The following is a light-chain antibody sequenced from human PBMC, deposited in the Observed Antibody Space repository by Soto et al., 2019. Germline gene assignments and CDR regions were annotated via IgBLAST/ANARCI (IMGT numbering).Light chain of an antibody. CDR3: AARDDRLNGVV. Sequence: QSVLTQPPSASGTPGQRVTISCSGSSSNIGTNTVNWYQQLPGTAPKLLIYSNNQRPSGVPDRFSGSKSATSASLAISGLQSGDEADYYCAARDDRLNGVVFGGGTKLTVL. J-gene: IGLJ2*01. CDR2: SNN. V-gene: IGLV1-44*01. CDR1: SSNIGTNT.